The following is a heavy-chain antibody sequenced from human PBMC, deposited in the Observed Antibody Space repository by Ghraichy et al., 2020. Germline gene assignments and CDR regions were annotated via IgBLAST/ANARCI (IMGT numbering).Heavy chain of an antibody. CDR2: ISTTGNII. J-gene: IGHJ4*02. CDR3: AREAPGNYNTATYFYDY. Sequence: GGSLRLSCVVSGFPLSAFEMHWVRQAPGKGPEWVSYISTTGNIIYYADSVKGRFTVSRDNSMNSVSLRLDSLRVEDTAVYYCAREAPGNYNTATYFYDYWGQGALVTVSS. V-gene: IGHV3-48*03. CDR1: GFPLSAFE. D-gene: IGHD4-17*01.